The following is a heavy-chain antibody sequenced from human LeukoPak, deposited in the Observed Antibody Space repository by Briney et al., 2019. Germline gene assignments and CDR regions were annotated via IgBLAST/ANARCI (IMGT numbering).Heavy chain of an antibody. Sequence: GGSLRLSCAASGFTFSSYSMNWVRQAPGKGLEWVSSISSSSSYIYYADSVKGRFTISRDNAKNSLYLQMNSLRAEDTAVYYCAREAILGYMDVWGKGTTVTVSS. CDR3: AREAILGYMDV. CDR2: ISSSSSYI. J-gene: IGHJ6*03. CDR1: GFTFSSYS. D-gene: IGHD3-3*01. V-gene: IGHV3-21*01.